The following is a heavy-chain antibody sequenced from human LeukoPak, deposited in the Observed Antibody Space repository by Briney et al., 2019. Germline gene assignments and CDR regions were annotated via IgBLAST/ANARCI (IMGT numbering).Heavy chain of an antibody. CDR3: ANLNGDPSYWSFDL. D-gene: IGHD4-17*01. CDR2: IYYSGSS. V-gene: IGHV4-30-4*01. J-gene: IGHJ2*01. CDR1: GGSISSGDYY. Sequence: ASETLSLTCTVSGGSISSGDYYWSWIRQPPGKGLEWIGYIYYSGSSYYNPSLKSRVTMSVDTSKNQFSLKLSSVTAADTALYYCANLNGDPSYWSFDLWGRGTLVTVSS.